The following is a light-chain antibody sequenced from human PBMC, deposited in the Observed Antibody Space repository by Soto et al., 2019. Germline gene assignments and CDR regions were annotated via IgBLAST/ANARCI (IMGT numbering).Light chain of an antibody. CDR3: QQLNSYPLMYT. CDR1: QGISSY. CDR2: AAS. J-gene: IGKJ2*01. Sequence: IQLTQSPSPLSASVGDRVTITCRASQGISSYLAWYQQKPGKAPKLLIYAASTLQSGVPSRFSGSGSGTDFTLTISSLQPEDFATYYCQQLNSYPLMYTFGQGTKLEIK. V-gene: IGKV1-9*01.